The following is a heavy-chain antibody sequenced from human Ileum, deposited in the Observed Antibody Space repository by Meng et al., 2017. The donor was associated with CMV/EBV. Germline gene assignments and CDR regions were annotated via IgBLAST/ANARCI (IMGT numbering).Heavy chain of an antibody. D-gene: IGHD1-26*01. CDR3: TRPLAGGSDPDYGMAV. J-gene: IGHJ6*02. V-gene: IGHV3-73*01. CDR1: GFTFSASA. Sequence: GESLKISCAASGFTFSASAIHWVRQASGKGLEWVGRIRSKERDYATGYAASVKGRFTISRDDSKNTAYLQMNSLKTEDTAVYYCTRPLAGGSDPDYGMAVWGQGTTVTVSS. CDR2: IRSKERDYAT.